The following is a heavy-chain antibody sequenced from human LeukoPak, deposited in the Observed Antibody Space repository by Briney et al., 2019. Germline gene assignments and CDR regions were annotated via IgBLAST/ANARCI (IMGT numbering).Heavy chain of an antibody. Sequence: GGSLRLSCAASGFTFHDYAMHWVRQAPGKGLEWVSGISWNSGIIGYADSVKGRFTTSRDNSKNTLYLQMNSLRAEDTAVYYCAKDTTSITPYYYMDVWGKGTTVTVSS. V-gene: IGHV3-9*01. CDR2: ISWNSGII. CDR1: GFTFHDYA. J-gene: IGHJ6*03. CDR3: AKDTTSITPYYYMDV. D-gene: IGHD1-14*01.